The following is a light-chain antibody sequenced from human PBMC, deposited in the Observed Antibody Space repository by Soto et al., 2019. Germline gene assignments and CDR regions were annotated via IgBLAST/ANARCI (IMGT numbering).Light chain of an antibody. CDR3: QQYNNWPLT. CDR1: QNVANY. Sequence: EIVLTQSPATLSLSPGERATLSCRASQNVANYLDWYQQRPGQAPRLLIYESSNRATGIAARFSGSGSGTEFTLTITSLQSEDFAVYWCQQYNNWPLTFGPGHDWRL. CDR2: ESS. V-gene: IGKV3-11*01. J-gene: IGKJ5*01.